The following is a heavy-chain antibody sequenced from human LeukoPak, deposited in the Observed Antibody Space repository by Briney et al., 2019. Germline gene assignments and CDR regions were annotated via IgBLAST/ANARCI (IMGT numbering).Heavy chain of an antibody. V-gene: IGHV1-18*01. CDR3: ARAPYCSSTSCYMYYYYMNV. Sequence: ASVKVSCKASGYTFTSYGISWVRQAPGQGLEWMGWISAYNGNTNYAQKLQGRVTMTTDTSTSTAYMELRSLRSDDTAVYYCARAPYCSSTSCYMYYYYMNVWGKGTTVTVSS. J-gene: IGHJ6*03. D-gene: IGHD2-2*02. CDR2: ISAYNGNT. CDR1: GYTFTSYG.